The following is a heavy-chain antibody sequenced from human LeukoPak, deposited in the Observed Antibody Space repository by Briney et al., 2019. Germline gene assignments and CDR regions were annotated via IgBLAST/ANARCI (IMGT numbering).Heavy chain of an antibody. CDR3: ARSGTSSTTPQYYYYYMDV. D-gene: IGHD2-2*01. Sequence: SVKVSCKASGGTFSSYAISWVRQAPRQGLEWMGGIIPIFGTANYAQKFQGRVTITTDESTSTAYMELSSLRSEDTAVYYCARSGTSSTTPQYYYYYMDVWGKGTTVTVSS. V-gene: IGHV1-69*05. CDR1: GGTFSSYA. CDR2: IIPIFGTA. J-gene: IGHJ6*03.